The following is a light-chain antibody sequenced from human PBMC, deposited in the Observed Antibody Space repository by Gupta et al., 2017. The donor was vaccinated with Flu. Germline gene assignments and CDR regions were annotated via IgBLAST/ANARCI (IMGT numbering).Light chain of an antibody. J-gene: IGKJ2*01. V-gene: IGKV1-5*03. CDR1: QSISSW. CDR3: QQYNSYPYT. CDR2: KAS. Sequence: DIQMTQPPSTLSASVGDRVTITCRASQSISSWLAWYQQKPGKAPKLLIYKASSLESGVPSRFSGSGCGTEFTLTISSLQPDDFATYYCQQYNSYPYTFGQGTKLEIK.